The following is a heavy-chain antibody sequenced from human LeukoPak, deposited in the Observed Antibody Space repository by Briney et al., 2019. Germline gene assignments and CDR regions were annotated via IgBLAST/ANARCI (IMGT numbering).Heavy chain of an antibody. CDR3: ARGVVSGRFGDYYYYMDV. CDR2: VNDRGST. CDR1: GGSFSCHY. Sequence: SETLSLTCAVYGGSFSCHYWTWIRQPPGKGLQWIGEVNDRGSTNYNPSLKSRLTISEDKSKKQFSLRLPSVTAADTAVYYCARGVVSGRFGDYYYYMDVWGKGTPVTVSS. D-gene: IGHD3-16*01. J-gene: IGHJ6*03. V-gene: IGHV4-34*01.